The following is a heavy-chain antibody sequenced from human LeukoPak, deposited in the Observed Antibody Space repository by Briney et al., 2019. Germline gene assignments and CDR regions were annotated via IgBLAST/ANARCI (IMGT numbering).Heavy chain of an antibody. CDR2: IIPIFGTA. Sequence: SVKVSCKASGGTFSSYAISWVRQAPGQGLEWMGRIIPIFGTANYAQKFQGRVTITTDESMSTAYMELSSLRSEDTAVYYCARDPGRDYDSSGYYVDYFDYWGQGTLVTVSS. D-gene: IGHD3-22*01. J-gene: IGHJ4*02. CDR3: ARDPGRDYDSSGYYVDYFDY. V-gene: IGHV1-69*05. CDR1: GGTFSSYA.